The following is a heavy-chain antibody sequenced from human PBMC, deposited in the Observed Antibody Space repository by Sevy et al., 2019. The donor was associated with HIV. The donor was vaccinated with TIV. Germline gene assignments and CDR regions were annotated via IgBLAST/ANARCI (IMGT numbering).Heavy chain of an antibody. CDR1: GFTFNIYS. Sequence: GGSLRLSCAASGFTFNIYSTSWVRQTPGKGLEWVATLSFGCGKINHADSVKGRFTMSRDDSKNAVYLQMNNLRVEDTAIYYCAREGCTKPHDYWGQGTLVTVSS. CDR2: LSFGCGKI. D-gene: IGHD2-8*01. V-gene: IGHV3-23*01. J-gene: IGHJ4*02. CDR3: AREGCTKPHDY.